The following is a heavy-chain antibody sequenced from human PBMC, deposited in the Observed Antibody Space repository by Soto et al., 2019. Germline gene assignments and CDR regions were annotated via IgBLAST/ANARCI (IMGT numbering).Heavy chain of an antibody. CDR1: GGFLSESY. D-gene: IGHD3-16*01. Sequence: SETLSLTCAVYGGFLSESYWTWIRQPPGKGLEWIGEINHVGGTNYNPSLKSRVTMSVDTSQNQFSLRLISVTAADTAMYFCVRIRYQLPSSVLWPDPWGQGTPVTVSS. CDR2: INHVGGT. CDR3: VRIRYQLPSSVLWPDP. J-gene: IGHJ5*02. V-gene: IGHV4-34*01.